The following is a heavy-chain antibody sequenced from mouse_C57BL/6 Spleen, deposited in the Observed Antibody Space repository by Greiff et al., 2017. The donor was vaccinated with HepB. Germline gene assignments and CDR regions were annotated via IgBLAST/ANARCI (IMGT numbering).Heavy chain of an antibody. J-gene: IGHJ4*01. CDR1: GFTFSDYG. CDR3: ARIDGYYGSAMDY. CDR2: ISSGSSTI. Sequence: VQLVESGGGLVKPGGSLKLSCAASGFTFSDYGMHWVRQAPEKGLEWVAYISSGSSTIYYADTVKGRFTISRDNAKNTLFLQMTSLRSEDTAMYYCARIDGYYGSAMDYWGQGTSVTVSS. D-gene: IGHD2-3*01. V-gene: IGHV5-17*01.